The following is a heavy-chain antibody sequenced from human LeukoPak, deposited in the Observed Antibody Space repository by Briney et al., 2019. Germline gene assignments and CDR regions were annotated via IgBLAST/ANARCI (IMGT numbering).Heavy chain of an antibody. V-gene: IGHV3-23*01. CDR3: AKDGRYCSSASCYLWYFDL. Sequence: GGSLRLSCAASGFTFSNYALTWVRQAPGKGLEWVSSFSNSGGTTYYVDSVKGRFTISRDNSKNTVYLQMNSLRVEDTAVYYCAKDGRYCSSASCYLWYFDLWGRGTLVTVSS. CDR2: FSNSGGTT. CDR1: GFTFSNYA. J-gene: IGHJ2*01. D-gene: IGHD2-2*01.